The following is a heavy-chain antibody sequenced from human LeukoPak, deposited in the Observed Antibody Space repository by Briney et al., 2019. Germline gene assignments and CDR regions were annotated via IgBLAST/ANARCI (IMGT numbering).Heavy chain of an antibody. V-gene: IGHV3-48*02. D-gene: IGHD4-23*01. CDR2: ISSSTNTT. J-gene: IGHJ3*02. CDR1: GFTFSSYS. CDR3: ARGGYGANDDAFDI. Sequence: GGSLRLSCAASGFTFSSYSMNWVRQAPGKGLEWVSYISSSTNTTYYADSVKGRFTISRDNAKNSLFLQMNSLRDEDTAVYYCARGGYGANDDAFDIWGQGTMVTVSS.